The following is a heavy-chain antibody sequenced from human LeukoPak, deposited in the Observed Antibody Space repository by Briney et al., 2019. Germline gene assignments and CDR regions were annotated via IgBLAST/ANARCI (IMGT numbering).Heavy chain of an antibody. Sequence: TSETLSLTCTVSGGSTSSYYWSWIRQPAGKGLEWIGRIYTSGSTNYNPSLKSRVTMSVDTSKNQFSLKLSSVTAADTAVYYCARVAVARYCSGGSCYSEGERNWFDPWGQGTLVTVSS. CDR2: IYTSGST. J-gene: IGHJ5*02. D-gene: IGHD2-15*01. CDR3: ARVAVARYCSGGSCYSEGERNWFDP. V-gene: IGHV4-4*07. CDR1: GGSTSSYY.